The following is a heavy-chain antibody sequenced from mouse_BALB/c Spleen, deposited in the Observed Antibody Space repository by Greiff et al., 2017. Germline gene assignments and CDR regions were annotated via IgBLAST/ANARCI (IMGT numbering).Heavy chain of an antibody. CDR3: ARAMITTGAMDY. CDR1: GFTFSSFG. CDR2: ISSGSSTI. J-gene: IGHJ4*01. V-gene: IGHV5-17*02. D-gene: IGHD2-4*01. Sequence: EVKLVESGGGLVQPGGSRKLSCAASGFTFSSFGMHWVRQAPEKGLEWVAYISSGSSTIYYADTVKGRFTISRDNPKNTLFLQMTSLRSEDTAMYYCARAMITTGAMDYWGQGTSVTVSS.